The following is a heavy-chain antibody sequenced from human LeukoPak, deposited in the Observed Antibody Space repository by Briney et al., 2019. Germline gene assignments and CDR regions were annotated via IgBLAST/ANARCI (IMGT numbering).Heavy chain of an antibody. D-gene: IGHD2-2*03. CDR1: GGSISSGGYY. Sequence: PSETLSLTCTVSGGSISSGGYYWSWIRQHPGKGLEWIGYIYYSGSTYYNPSLKSRVTISVDTSKNQFSLKLSSVTAADTAMYYCARALDNRGGFDPWGQGTLVTVSS. CDR2: IYYSGST. CDR3: ARALDNRGGFDP. V-gene: IGHV4-31*03. J-gene: IGHJ5*02.